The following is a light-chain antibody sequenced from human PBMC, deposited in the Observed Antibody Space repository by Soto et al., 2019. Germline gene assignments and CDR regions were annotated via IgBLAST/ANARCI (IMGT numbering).Light chain of an antibody. CDR3: QQYNEWPLT. CDR1: QSVSTN. J-gene: IGKJ4*01. Sequence: ETVMTQSPATLSVSPGERATLSCGASQSVSTNLAWYQQKPGQVPRLLIYGASTRASDIPARFSGSGSGTEFTLTISSLQSEDFAGYYCQQYNEWPLTFGGGTKVE. V-gene: IGKV3-15*01. CDR2: GAS.